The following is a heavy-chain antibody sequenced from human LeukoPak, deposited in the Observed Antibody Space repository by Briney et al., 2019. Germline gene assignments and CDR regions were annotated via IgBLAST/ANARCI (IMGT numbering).Heavy chain of an antibody. D-gene: IGHD3-16*01. Sequence: SETLSLTCTVSGGSISSGGYYWSWIRQHPGKGLEWIGYIYYSGSTYYNPSLKSRVTISVDTSKNQFSLKLSSVPAADTAVYYCARDRYDYVWGSYLYGMDVWGQGTTVTVSS. CDR3: ARDRYDYVWGSYLYGMDV. V-gene: IGHV4-31*03. J-gene: IGHJ6*02. CDR2: IYYSGST. CDR1: GGSISSGGYY.